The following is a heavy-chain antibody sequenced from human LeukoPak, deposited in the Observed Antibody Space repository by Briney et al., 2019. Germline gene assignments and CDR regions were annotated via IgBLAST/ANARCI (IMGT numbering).Heavy chain of an antibody. CDR1: GFTFSSYA. CDR2: ISGNGGST. CDR3: AKVLGATTRVGMDV. Sequence: GGSLRLSCAASGFTFSSYAMSWVRQAPGKGLEWVSAISGNGGSTYYADSVKGRFTISRDNSKNTLYLQMNSLRAEDTAVYYCAKVLGATTRVGMDVWGQGTTVTVSS. J-gene: IGHJ6*02. D-gene: IGHD1-26*01. V-gene: IGHV3-23*01.